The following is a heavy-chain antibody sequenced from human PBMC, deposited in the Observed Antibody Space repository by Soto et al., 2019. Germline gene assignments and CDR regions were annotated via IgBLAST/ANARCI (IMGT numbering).Heavy chain of an antibody. V-gene: IGHV3-30*18. D-gene: IGHD5-12*01. CDR1: GFTFSSYG. CDR3: AKDSEMATQPNVLFDY. CDR2: ISYDGSNK. J-gene: IGHJ4*02. Sequence: VGSLRLSCAASGFTFSSYGMHWVRQAPGKGLEWVAVISYDGSNKYYADSVKGRFTISRDNSKNTLYLQMNSLRAEDTAVYYCAKDSEMATQPNVLFDYWGQGTLVTVSS.